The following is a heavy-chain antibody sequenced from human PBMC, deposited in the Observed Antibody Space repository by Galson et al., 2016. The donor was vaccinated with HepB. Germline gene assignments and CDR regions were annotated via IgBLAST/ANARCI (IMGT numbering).Heavy chain of an antibody. Sequence: PALVKPTQTLTLTCTFSGFSVSTTGMCVSWIRQPPGKALEWLARIDWDDDKYYSTSLKTRLAISKDTSRNQVVLTMTDVDPLDTGTYFCARMEYSGTYYDYWGQGTLVSVSP. CDR2: IDWDDDK. CDR1: GFSVSTTGMC. CDR3: ARMEYSGTYYDY. J-gene: IGHJ4*02. V-gene: IGHV2-70*11. D-gene: IGHD1-26*01.